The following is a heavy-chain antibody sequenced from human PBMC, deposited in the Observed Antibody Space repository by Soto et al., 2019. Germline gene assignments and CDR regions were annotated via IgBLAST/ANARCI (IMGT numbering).Heavy chain of an antibody. J-gene: IGHJ4*02. V-gene: IGHV4-59*11. D-gene: IGHD3-10*01. CDR2: IDYVGST. CDR1: GDSINSRY. Sequence: SESLSVTCSVSGDSINSRYWSWIRRPPGKGLEWIGYIDYVGSTNYAPSLQSRVTMSVDTSKNQVSLKLRYVTAADTAVYYCVRQRGNYFDFWGQGTLVTVSS. CDR3: VRQRGNYFDF.